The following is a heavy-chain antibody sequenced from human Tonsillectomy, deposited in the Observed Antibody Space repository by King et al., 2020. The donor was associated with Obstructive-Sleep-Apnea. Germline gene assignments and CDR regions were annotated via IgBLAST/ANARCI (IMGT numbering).Heavy chain of an antibody. Sequence: VQLVESGSELKKPGASVKVSCKASGYTFTSYAMNWVRQAPGQGLEWMGWINTNTGNPTYALGFTGRFVFSLDTSVSTAYLQISSLKAEDTAVYYCARDGSPAGGVDYNYYYGMDVWGQGTTVTVSS. CDR3: ARDGSPAGGVDYNYYYGMDV. J-gene: IGHJ6*02. CDR1: GYTFTSYA. CDR2: INTNTGNP. D-gene: IGHD6-13*01. V-gene: IGHV7-4-1*02.